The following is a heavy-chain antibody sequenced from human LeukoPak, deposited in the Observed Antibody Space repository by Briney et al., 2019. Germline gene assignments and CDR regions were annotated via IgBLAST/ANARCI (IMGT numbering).Heavy chain of an antibody. CDR3: AREGPRVWFGESPSVYFDY. Sequence: GASVKVSCKASGYTFTSYGISWVRQAPGQGLEWMGGIIPIFGTANYAQKFQGRVTITADESTSTAYMELSSLRSEDTAVYYCAREGPRVWFGESPSVYFDYWGQGTLVTVSS. J-gene: IGHJ4*02. CDR1: GYTFTSYG. D-gene: IGHD3-10*01. CDR2: IIPIFGTA. V-gene: IGHV1-69*13.